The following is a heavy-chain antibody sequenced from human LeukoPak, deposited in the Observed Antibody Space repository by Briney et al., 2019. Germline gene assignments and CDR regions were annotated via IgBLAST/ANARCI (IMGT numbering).Heavy chain of an antibody. J-gene: IGHJ4*02. D-gene: IGHD3/OR15-3a*01. Sequence: PGGALRLSCAASRFTVKYAWISWVREAPGKGLEWVGRIKSETNGGTTDYAATVKARFTISRDDSKNTLHLQMNSLKTEDTAVYYCTTEGPRFWTGHDPIDYWGQGTLVTVSS. CDR1: RFTVKYAW. CDR3: TTEGPRFWTGHDPIDY. V-gene: IGHV3-15*01. CDR2: IKSETNGGTT.